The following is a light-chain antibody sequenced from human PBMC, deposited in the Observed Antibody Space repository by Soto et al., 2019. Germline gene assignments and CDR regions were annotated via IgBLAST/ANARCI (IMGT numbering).Light chain of an antibody. CDR3: SSSTSSSVL. J-gene: IGLJ2*01. CDR2: DVT. CDR1: TSDVGDFHF. Sequence: QSALTQPASVSGSPGQSITISCTATTSDVGDFHFVSWYQQHAGKVPKLIIYDVTNRPSWVSDRFSGSKSGNTASLTISGLQAEDEADYYCSSSTSSSVLFGGGTKVTVL. V-gene: IGLV2-14*03.